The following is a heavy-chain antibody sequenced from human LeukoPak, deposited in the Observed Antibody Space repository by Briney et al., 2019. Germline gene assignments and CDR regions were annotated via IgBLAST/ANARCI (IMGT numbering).Heavy chain of an antibody. Sequence: GGSLRLSCAASGFTFSDFYMSWIRQGPGKGRGFVSYISGAGDTIFYADSVKGRFTISRDNAKNPLYLQMNSLRAEDTAVYYCARVHCSGGGCSSWGQGTLVTVSS. D-gene: IGHD2-15*01. V-gene: IGHV3-11*01. CDR3: ARVHCSGGGCSS. CDR1: GFTFSDFY. J-gene: IGHJ4*02. CDR2: ISGAGDTI.